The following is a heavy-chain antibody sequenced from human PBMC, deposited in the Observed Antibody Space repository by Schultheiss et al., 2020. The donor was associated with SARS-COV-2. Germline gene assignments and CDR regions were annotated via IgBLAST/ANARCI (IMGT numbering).Heavy chain of an antibody. CDR2: ISGSGGST. J-gene: IGHJ4*02. V-gene: IGHV3-23*01. Sequence: GGSLRLSCAASGFTFSSYAMSWVRQAPGKGLEWVSAISGSGGSTYYADSVKGRFTISRDNSKNTLYLQMGSLRAEDMAVYYCARGNDFWSGYYIEGFDYWGQGTLVTVSS. D-gene: IGHD3-3*01. CDR1: GFTFSSYA. CDR3: ARGNDFWSGYYIEGFDY.